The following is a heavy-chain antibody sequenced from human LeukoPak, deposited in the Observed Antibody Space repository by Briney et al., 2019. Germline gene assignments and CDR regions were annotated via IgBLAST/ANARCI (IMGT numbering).Heavy chain of an antibody. CDR1: GFTFSSYS. Sequence: GGSLRLSCAASGFTFSSYSMNWVRQAPGKGLEWVSSISSSSSYISYADSVKGRFTISRDNAKNSLYLQMNSLRAEDTAVYYCARDSYCSGGSCYSRGLDYWGQGTLVTVSS. CDR3: ARDSYCSGGSCYSRGLDY. J-gene: IGHJ4*02. CDR2: ISSSSSYI. V-gene: IGHV3-21*01. D-gene: IGHD2-15*01.